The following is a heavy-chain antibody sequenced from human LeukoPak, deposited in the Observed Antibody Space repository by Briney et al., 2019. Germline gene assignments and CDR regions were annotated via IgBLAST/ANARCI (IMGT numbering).Heavy chain of an antibody. J-gene: IGHJ4*02. CDR1: GFTVNNNY. CDR2: IYSGGYT. Sequence: GGSLRLSCAASGFTVNNNYMSWVRQAPGRGLEWVPVIYSGGYTYYAGSVKGRFTISRDNSKNTLYLQMNSLRADDTAVYYCASAIGSIWYEFDYWGQGTLVTVSS. V-gene: IGHV3-53*01. D-gene: IGHD6-13*01. CDR3: ASAIGSIWYEFDY.